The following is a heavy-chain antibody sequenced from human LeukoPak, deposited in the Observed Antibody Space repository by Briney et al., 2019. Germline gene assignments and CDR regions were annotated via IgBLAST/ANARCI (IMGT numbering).Heavy chain of an antibody. Sequence: GGSLRLSCAASGFTFSNYGMHWVREAPGKGLEWGAIIRYDEINKYYADNGKGRFTIARDNSKNTLYLQINSLKAEDTSVYYCAKRYAAAGTINYWGQGTLVTVSS. CDR2: IRYDEINK. CDR3: AKRYAAAGTINY. CDR1: GFTFSNYG. J-gene: IGHJ4*02. D-gene: IGHD6-13*01. V-gene: IGHV3-30*02.